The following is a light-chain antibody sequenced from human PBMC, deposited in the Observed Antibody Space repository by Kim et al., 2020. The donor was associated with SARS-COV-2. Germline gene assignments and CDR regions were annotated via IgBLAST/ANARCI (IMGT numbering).Light chain of an antibody. CDR1: QSISNN. CDR3: QQYNNWPPNT. Sequence: ETMMTQSPATLSVSPGERATLSCRSSQSISNNLAWYQQKPGQAPRLLIYGVSTRATDIPARFSGSGSGTDFTLTISSLQSEDFAVYYCQQYNNWPPNTFGQGTNLEI. V-gene: IGKV3-15*01. J-gene: IGKJ2*01. CDR2: GVS.